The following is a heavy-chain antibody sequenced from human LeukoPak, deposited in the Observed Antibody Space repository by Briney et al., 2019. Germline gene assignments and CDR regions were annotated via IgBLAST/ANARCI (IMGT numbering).Heavy chain of an antibody. D-gene: IGHD2-2*01. CDR3: ARGGRVVPAAVGRRASGAEDY. Sequence: GASVKVSCKASGYTFTGYYMHWVRQAPGQGLEWMGWINPNSGGTNYAQKFQGRVTMTRDTSISTAYMELSRLRSDDTAVYYCARGGRVVPAAVGRRASGAEDYWGQGTLVTVSS. J-gene: IGHJ4*02. CDR2: INPNSGGT. V-gene: IGHV1-2*02. CDR1: GYTFTGYY.